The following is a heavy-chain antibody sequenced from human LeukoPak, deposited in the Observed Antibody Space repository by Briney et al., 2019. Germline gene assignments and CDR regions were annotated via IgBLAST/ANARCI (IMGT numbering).Heavy chain of an antibody. CDR3: ARHAGGDSSSCYPVGDYFDY. CDR2: SYYNGTT. J-gene: IGHJ4*02. V-gene: IGHV4-39*01. Sequence: AETLSLTCTVSGASINISSYYWGWIHQPPWKGLECIGSSYYNGTTYYNPSLNSRSTISVETSKNQFSMKLTSVTAADRAVYYCARHAGGDSSSCYPVGDYFDYWGQGTLVTVSS. D-gene: IGHD6-13*01. CDR1: GASINISSYY.